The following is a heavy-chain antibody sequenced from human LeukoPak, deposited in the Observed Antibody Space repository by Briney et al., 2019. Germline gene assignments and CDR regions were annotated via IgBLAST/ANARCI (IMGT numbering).Heavy chain of an antibody. CDR1: GFTFSSYA. J-gene: IGHJ4*02. CDR2: ISGSDST. CDR3: AKGVRFLDWWILDY. D-gene: IGHD3-9*01. V-gene: IGHV3-23*01. Sequence: PGGSLRLSCAASGFTFSSYAMSWVRQAPGKGLEWDSAISGSDSTYYADSVKGRFTISRDNSKNTLYLQMNSLRAGDTAIYYCAKGVRFLDWWILDYWGQGSLVTVSS.